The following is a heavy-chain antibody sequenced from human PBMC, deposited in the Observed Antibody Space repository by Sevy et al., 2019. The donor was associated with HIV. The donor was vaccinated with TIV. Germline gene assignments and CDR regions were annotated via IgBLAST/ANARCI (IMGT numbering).Heavy chain of an antibody. V-gene: IGHV3-15*01. Sequence: GGSLRLSCAVSGFTFNNAWMNWVRQAPGTGLQWVGLIKSKIDGETTDYAAPMKGRLTISRDDSKNTLYLQMNSLKIEDTAVYYCATAPGYYDSAPFDYWGPGTLVTVSS. D-gene: IGHD3-22*01. CDR3: ATAPGYYDSAPFDY. J-gene: IGHJ4*02. CDR1: GFTFNNAW. CDR2: IKSKIDGETT.